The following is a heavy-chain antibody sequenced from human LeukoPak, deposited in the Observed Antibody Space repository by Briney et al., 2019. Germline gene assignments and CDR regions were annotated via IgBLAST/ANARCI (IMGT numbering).Heavy chain of an antibody. CDR1: GGSISSYY. CDR3: ARDGGSVFDF. J-gene: IGHJ4*02. D-gene: IGHD2-15*01. Sequence: KTSETLSLTCTVSGGSISSYYWSWIRQPAGKGLEWIGRIYTTGSTNSNPSLKSRVTMSIDTSKNQFSLNLTSVTAADTAVYYCARDGGSVFDFWGQGTLVTVSS. V-gene: IGHV4-4*07. CDR2: IYTTGST.